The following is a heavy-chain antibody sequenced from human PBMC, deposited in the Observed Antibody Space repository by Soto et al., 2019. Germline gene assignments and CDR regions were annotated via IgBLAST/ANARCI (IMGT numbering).Heavy chain of an antibody. Sequence: SETLPVTCAVYGGSVSGYFWSWIRQPPGKGLEWIGESNHSGTTSYGPSRDSRVTTSVATSKNQLFLKMSSVTPTDTPVYYCARRSSCSLGSLFDPWGRGILVTVSS. CDR1: GGSVSGYF. CDR3: ARRSSCSLGSLFDP. CDR2: SNHSGTT. V-gene: IGHV4-34*01. J-gene: IGHJ5*02. D-gene: IGHD6-6*01.